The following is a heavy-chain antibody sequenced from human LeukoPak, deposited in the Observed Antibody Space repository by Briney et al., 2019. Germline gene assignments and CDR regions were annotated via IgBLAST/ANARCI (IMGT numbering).Heavy chain of an antibody. CDR1: GFTFSSYS. V-gene: IGHV3-21*04. Sequence: GGSLRLSCAASGFTFSSYSMNWVRQAPGKGLEWVSSISSSSSYIYYADSVKGRFTISRDNAKNSLYLEMNSLRAEDTAVYYCARESGSVSSPYWGQGTLVTVSS. CDR2: ISSSSSYI. D-gene: IGHD6-13*01. CDR3: ARESGSVSSPY. J-gene: IGHJ4*02.